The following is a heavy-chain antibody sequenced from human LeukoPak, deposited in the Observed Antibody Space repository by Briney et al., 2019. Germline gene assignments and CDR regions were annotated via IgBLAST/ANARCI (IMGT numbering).Heavy chain of an antibody. CDR3: AREGSIGHYPY. J-gene: IGHJ4*02. V-gene: IGHV3-30-3*01. Sequence: GGSLRLSCAASGFTFSSYPMHWVRQAPGKGLEWVAVISKDGSDKHFADPVKGRFTISRDNSKNTLYLQMDSLRAEDTAVYYCAREGSIGHYPYWGQGILVTVSS. D-gene: IGHD3-22*01. CDR1: GFTFSSYP. CDR2: ISKDGSDK.